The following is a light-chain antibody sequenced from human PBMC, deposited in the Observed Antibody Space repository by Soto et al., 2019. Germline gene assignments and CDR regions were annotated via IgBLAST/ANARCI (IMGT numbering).Light chain of an antibody. J-gene: IGKJ1*01. Sequence: DIQMTQSPSSLSAFVGDRVTITCRASQSISSYLNWYQKKQGKAPKLLISAASSLQSGVPSRFSGSGSGTDFTLTISSLQPEDFATYYCQQSYSTWTFGQGTKADIK. CDR2: AAS. V-gene: IGKV1-39*01. CDR1: QSISSY. CDR3: QQSYSTWT.